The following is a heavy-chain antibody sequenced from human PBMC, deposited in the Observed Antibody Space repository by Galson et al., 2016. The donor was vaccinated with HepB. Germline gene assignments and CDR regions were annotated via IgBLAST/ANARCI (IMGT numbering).Heavy chain of an antibody. V-gene: IGHV3-7*03. CDR3: VAGAGWLPDY. CDR1: ELTFNIQY. CDR2: IEKDGSEE. Sequence: SLRLSCAVSELTFNIQYMSWVRQAPGKGLEWVANIEKDGSEENYVDSVKGRFTISRDNAKNSAYLQMNNVKAEDTAIYYCVAGAGWLPDYWGQGALVSVSS. D-gene: IGHD6-19*01. J-gene: IGHJ4*02.